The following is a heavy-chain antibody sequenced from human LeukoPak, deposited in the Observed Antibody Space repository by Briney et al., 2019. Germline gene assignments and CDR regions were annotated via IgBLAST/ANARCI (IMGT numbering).Heavy chain of an antibody. J-gene: IGHJ6*02. CDR1: GFNFSSYG. CDR3: AREACSNGCYFYYGMDV. CDR2: IWSDRNQK. D-gene: IGHD2-21*01. V-gene: IGHV3-33*07. Sequence: PGRPLRLSCAASGFNFSSYGFYWVRQAPGKGLEWVAVIWSDRNQKYYGDSVKGRFTISTDNSRNTIYLQMNSLRAEDTAVYYCAREACSNGCYFYYGMDVWGQGTAVTVSS.